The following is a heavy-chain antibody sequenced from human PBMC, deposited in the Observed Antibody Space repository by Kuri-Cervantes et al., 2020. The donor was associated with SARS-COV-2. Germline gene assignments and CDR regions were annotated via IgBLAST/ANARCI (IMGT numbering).Heavy chain of an antibody. CDR1: GGTFSSYA. Sequence: SVKVSCKASGGTFSSYAISWVRQAPGQGLEWMGGIIPIFGTANYAQEFQGRVTITTDESTSTAYMELSSLRSEDTAVYYCARDAGIFGVVTRNDAFDIWGQGTMVTVSS. CDR3: ARDAGIFGVVTRNDAFDI. D-gene: IGHD3-3*01. CDR2: IIPIFGTA. J-gene: IGHJ3*02. V-gene: IGHV1-69*05.